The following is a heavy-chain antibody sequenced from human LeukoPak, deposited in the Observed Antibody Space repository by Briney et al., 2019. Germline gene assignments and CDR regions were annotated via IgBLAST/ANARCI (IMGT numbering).Heavy chain of an antibody. D-gene: IGHD6-13*01. CDR3: AKDGPAAAGSTWNYYYYYYMDV. Sequence: PGRSLRLSCAASGFTFSSYGMHWVRQAPGKGLAWVAVIWYDGSNKYYADSVKGRFTISRDNSKNTLYLQMNSLRAEDTAVYYCAKDGPAAAGSTWNYYYYYYMDVWGKGTTVTVSS. J-gene: IGHJ6*03. CDR1: GFTFSSYG. CDR2: IWYDGSNK. V-gene: IGHV3-33*06.